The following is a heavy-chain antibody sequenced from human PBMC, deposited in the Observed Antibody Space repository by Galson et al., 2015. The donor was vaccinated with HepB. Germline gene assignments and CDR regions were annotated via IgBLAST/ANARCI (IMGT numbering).Heavy chain of an antibody. D-gene: IGHD2-2*01. J-gene: IGHJ4*02. CDR2: IWYDGTKK. CDR3: ARDDCSTTSCLAY. V-gene: IGHV3-33*01. Sequence: WIRQPPGKGLEWVATIWYDGTKKYYRDSVRGRFTVSRDDSKKTVYLQMSSLTREDTAVYYCARDDCSTTSCLAYWGQGTLVTVSS.